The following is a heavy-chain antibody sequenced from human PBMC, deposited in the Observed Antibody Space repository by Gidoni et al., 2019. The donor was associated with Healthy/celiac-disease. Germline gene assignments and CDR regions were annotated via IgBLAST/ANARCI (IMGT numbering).Heavy chain of an antibody. CDR3: ARDFKIRAYYDFWSGDNRPNYWFDP. D-gene: IGHD3-3*01. Sequence: QVLLVQSGAEVTKHGASVKVSCKASGYTFTGYYIHWVRQAPGQGLEWMGWINPNTGGTNYAQKFQGRVTMTRDTSINTAYMELSRLRSDDTAVYYCARDFKIRAYYDFWSGDNRPNYWFDPWGQGTLVTVSS. J-gene: IGHJ5*02. CDR2: INPNTGGT. V-gene: IGHV1-2*02. CDR1: GYTFTGYY.